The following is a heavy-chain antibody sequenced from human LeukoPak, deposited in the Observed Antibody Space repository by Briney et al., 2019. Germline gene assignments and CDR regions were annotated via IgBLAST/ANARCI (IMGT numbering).Heavy chain of an antibody. CDR2: ISSSSSYI. CDR1: GFTFSSYS. Sequence: GGSLRLSCAASGFTFSSYSMNWVRQAPGKGLEWVSSISSSSSYIYYADSVKGRFTISRDNAKNSLYLQMNRLRAEDTAVYYCAKDFWSWGGPGGIAARPFQSDPWGQGTLVTVSS. V-gene: IGHV3-21*01. J-gene: IGHJ5*02. D-gene: IGHD6-6*01. CDR3: AKDFWSWGGPGGIAARPFQSDP.